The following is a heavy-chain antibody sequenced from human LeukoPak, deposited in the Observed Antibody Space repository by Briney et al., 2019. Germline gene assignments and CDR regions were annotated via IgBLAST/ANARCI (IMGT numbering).Heavy chain of an antibody. V-gene: IGHV5-51*01. CDR1: GYSSTSYW. CDR2: IYPGDSDT. D-gene: IGHD3-10*01. Sequence: GESLKISCKGSGYSSTSYWIGWVRQMPGKGLEWMGIIYPGDSDTRYSPSFQGQVTISADKSISTAYLQWSSLKASDTAMYYCARLPGLLWFGESPAAWFDPWGQGTLVTVSS. J-gene: IGHJ5*02. CDR3: ARLPGLLWFGESPAAWFDP.